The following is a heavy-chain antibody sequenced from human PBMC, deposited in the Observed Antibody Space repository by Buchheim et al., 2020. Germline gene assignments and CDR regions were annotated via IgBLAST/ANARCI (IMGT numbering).Heavy chain of an antibody. CDR3: ARDGSGGAWFYFDY. CDR2: IWYDGNKK. CDR1: GFTFRRYG. V-gene: IGHV3-33*01. Sequence: QVQLVESGGGVVQPGRSLTLSCAASGFTFRRYGIHWVRQAPGKGLEWVAVIWYDGNKKYYADSVKGRFTISRDNSENTLYLQMNSLRAEDTAVYYCARDGSGGAWFYFDYWGQGT. D-gene: IGHD2-15*01. J-gene: IGHJ4*02.